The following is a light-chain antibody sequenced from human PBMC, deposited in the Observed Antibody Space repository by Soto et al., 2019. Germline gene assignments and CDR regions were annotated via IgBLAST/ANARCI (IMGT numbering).Light chain of an antibody. CDR1: SSNIGSNT. V-gene: IGLV1-44*01. J-gene: IGLJ1*01. CDR2: SND. CDR3: AAWGDSLNGYV. Sequence: QPVLTQPPSASGTPGQRVTISCSGSSSNIGSNTVNWYQQLPGTAPKLLIYSNDQRPSGVPDRFSGSKSGTSASLAISGLQSDDEADYYCAAWGDSLNGYVFGTGTKLTVL.